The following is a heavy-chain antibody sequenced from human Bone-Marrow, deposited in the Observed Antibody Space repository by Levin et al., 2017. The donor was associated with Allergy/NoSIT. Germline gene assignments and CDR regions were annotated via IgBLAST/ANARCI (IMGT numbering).Heavy chain of an antibody. D-gene: IGHD2-2*01. CDR2: IDTAGDT. CDR3: TRHPDCSTASCPSHGLDV. J-gene: IGHJ6*02. Sequence: GGSLRLSCAASGFSFSTYDMHWVRQAPGKGLEWVSAIDTAGDTYYLASVKGRFTISRENAENSLHLHMHNLRAGDTALYYCTRHPDCSTASCPSHGLDVWGQGTTVIVSS. CDR1: GFSFSTYD. V-gene: IGHV3-13*01.